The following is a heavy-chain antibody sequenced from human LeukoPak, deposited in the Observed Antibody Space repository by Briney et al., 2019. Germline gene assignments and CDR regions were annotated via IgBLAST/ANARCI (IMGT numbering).Heavy chain of an antibody. V-gene: IGHV4-59*01. Sequence: PSETLSLNCTVSGGSISSYYWSWIRQPPGKGLEWIGYIYYSGSTNYNPSLKSRVTISVDTSKNQFSLKLSSVTAADTAMYYCASGRFGYSSSSDYWGQGTLVTVSS. CDR2: IYYSGST. CDR3: ASGRFGYSSSSDY. CDR1: GGSISSYY. D-gene: IGHD6-6*01. J-gene: IGHJ4*02.